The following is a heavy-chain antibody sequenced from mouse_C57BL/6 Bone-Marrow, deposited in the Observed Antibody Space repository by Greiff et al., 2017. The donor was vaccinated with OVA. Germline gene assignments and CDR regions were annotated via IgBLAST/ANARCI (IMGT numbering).Heavy chain of an antibody. CDR1: GYTFTSYW. D-gene: IGHD1-1*01. CDR2: IDPSDSYT. Sequence: QVQLQQPGAELVKPGASVKLSCKASGYTFTSYWMQWVKQRPGQGLEWIGEIDPSDSYTNYNQKFKGKATLTVDTSSSTAYMQLSSLTSEDSAVYYCARADYYGSSYDWYFDVWCTGTTVTVSS. V-gene: IGHV1-50*01. CDR3: ARADYYGSSYDWYFDV. J-gene: IGHJ1*03.